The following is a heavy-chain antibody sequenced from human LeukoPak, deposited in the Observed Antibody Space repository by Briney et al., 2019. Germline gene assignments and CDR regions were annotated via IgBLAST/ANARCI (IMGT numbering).Heavy chain of an antibody. J-gene: IGHJ5*02. CDR3: ARRGSSWLNWFDP. V-gene: IGHV4-61*08. CDR2: IYYSGST. Sequence: KSSETLSLTCTVSGGSISSGGYYWSWIRQHPGKGLEWIGYIYYSGSTNYNPSLKSRVTISVDTSKNQFSLKLSSVTAADTAVYYCARRGSSWLNWFDPWGQGTLVTVSS. D-gene: IGHD6-13*01. CDR1: GGSISSGGYY.